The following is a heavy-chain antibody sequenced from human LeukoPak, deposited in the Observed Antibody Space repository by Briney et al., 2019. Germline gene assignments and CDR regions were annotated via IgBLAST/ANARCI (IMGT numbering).Heavy chain of an antibody. Sequence: KPSQTLSLTCSVSGGSISSGSYFWTWIRQPAGKGLEWIGRIYTSGTIYYNPSLKSRVTISIDTSKNQFSLKLRSVNAADTAVYYCARVNGRNYYFDYWGQGTLVTVSS. CDR3: ARVNGRNYYFDY. CDR2: IYTSGTI. J-gene: IGHJ4*02. V-gene: IGHV4-61*02. CDR1: GGSISSGSYF. D-gene: IGHD4-23*01.